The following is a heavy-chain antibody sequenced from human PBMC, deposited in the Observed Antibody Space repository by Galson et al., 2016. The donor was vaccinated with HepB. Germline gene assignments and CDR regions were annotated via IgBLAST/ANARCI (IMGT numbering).Heavy chain of an antibody. D-gene: IGHD2-2*01. J-gene: IGHJ1*01. CDR2: ISSSSGYI. Sequence: SLRLSCAASGFFFSSYSKNWVRQAPGKGLEWVSSISSSSGYIYYADSVKGRFTISRDNAKNSLYLQMHSLRVEDTAVYYCARQGSPTTREYFQHWGQGTLVTVSS. V-gene: IGHV3-21*01. CDR3: ARQGSPTTREYFQH. CDR1: GFFFSSYS.